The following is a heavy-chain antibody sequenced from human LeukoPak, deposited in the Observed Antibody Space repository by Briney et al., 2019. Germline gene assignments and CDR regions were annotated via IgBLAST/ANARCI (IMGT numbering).Heavy chain of an antibody. J-gene: IGHJ4*02. Sequence: PSETLSLTCAVSGGSISSSNWWSWVRQPPGKGLEWIGEIYHSGSTNYNPSLKSRVTISVDKSKNQFSLKLSSVTAADTAVYYCARGLKGAVAFSGDYWGQGTLVTVSS. CDR2: IYHSGST. CDR3: ARGLKGAVAFSGDY. V-gene: IGHV4-4*02. D-gene: IGHD6-19*01. CDR1: GGSISSSNW.